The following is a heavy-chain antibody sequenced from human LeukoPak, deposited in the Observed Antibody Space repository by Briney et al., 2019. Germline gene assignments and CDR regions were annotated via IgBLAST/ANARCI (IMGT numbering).Heavy chain of an antibody. CDR1: GFTFTNCA. J-gene: IGHJ4*02. V-gene: IGHV3-23*01. D-gene: IGHD3-3*01. CDR2: ISGSGVGT. Sequence: GGPLRLSCAASGFTFTNCAMSWVRQAPGKGLEWVSAISGSGVGTYNADSVKGRFTISRDNSKNTLYLQMNSLRAEDTAVYYCAKRGVGFWSGYLDSYFDYWGQGTLVTVSS. CDR3: AKRGVGFWSGYLDSYFDY.